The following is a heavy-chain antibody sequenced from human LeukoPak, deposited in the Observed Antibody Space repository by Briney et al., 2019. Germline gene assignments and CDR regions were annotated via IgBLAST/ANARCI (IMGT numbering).Heavy chain of an antibody. CDR2: ISYDGSNK. CDR3: ARAEDSSGWYFLY. J-gene: IGHJ1*01. Sequence: PGGSLRLSCAASGFTFSSYSMNWVRQAPGKGLEWVAVISYDGSNKYYADSVKGRFTISRDNSKNTLYLQMNSLRAEDTAVYYCARAEDSSGWYFLYWGQGTLVTVSS. CDR1: GFTFSSYS. V-gene: IGHV3-30*03. D-gene: IGHD6-19*01.